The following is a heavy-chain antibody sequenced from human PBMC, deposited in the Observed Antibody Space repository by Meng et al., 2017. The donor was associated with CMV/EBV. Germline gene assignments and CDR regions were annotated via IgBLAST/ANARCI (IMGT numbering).Heavy chain of an antibody. J-gene: IGHJ4*02. CDR1: GYTFTGYA. V-gene: IGHV1-2*02. Sequence: ELVEFGGGVTTPVASWTVSCRASGYTFTGYAMHWVRQAPGQGLECMRWVDPSSGGTNYAQKFQGKVTMTRDTSISTVYMQLSRLRTDDTDMYYCARDLGDSAIYWGQGTLVTVSS. CDR2: VDPSSGGT. D-gene: IGHD3-10*01. CDR3: ARDLGDSAIY.